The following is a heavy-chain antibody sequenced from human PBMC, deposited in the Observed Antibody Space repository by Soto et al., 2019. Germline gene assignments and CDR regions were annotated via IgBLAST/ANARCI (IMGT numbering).Heavy chain of an antibody. D-gene: IGHD3-3*01. CDR2: ISGRGGTT. V-gene: IGHV3-23*01. CDR3: AKEGAVLQFSDGGALQY. CDR1: GFIFSTYA. Sequence: EVQLLESGGGLGQPGGSLRLSCAASGFIFSTYAMSWVRQAPGKGLEWVSGISGRGGTTYYADSVKGRFTISRDNSKNTLYLQMNSLSAEDTAVYFCAKEGAVLQFSDGGALQYWGHGTLVTVSS. J-gene: IGHJ1*01.